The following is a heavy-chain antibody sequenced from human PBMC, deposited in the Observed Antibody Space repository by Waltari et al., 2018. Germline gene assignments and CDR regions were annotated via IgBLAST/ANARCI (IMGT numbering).Heavy chain of an antibody. Sequence: EVQLVESGGGLVQPGGSLRLSCAASGFSVIGVYMTWVRQAPGKGLQWVSIIYSGGSTYYADSVKGRFTISRDNSKNTVFLQMNSLRVDDTAVYYCARPVGNETWGQGTLVTVSS. D-gene: IGHD1-26*01. J-gene: IGHJ5*02. CDR1: GFSVIGVY. V-gene: IGHV3-53*01. CDR2: IYSGGST. CDR3: ARPVGNET.